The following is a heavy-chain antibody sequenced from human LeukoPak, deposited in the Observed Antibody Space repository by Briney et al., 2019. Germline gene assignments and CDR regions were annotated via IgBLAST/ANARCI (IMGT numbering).Heavy chain of an antibody. Sequence: TGGSLRLSCAASGFTLSSYGMHCVRQAPGKGLEWVAIISYDGSNKYYADSVKGRFTISRDNSKNTLYLQMNSLRPEDTAVYYCAKDLLCSSTSCYGSGYFDSWGQGTLVTVSS. CDR1: GFTLSSYG. CDR2: ISYDGSNK. J-gene: IGHJ4*02. CDR3: AKDLLCSSTSCYGSGYFDS. V-gene: IGHV3-30*18. D-gene: IGHD2-2*01.